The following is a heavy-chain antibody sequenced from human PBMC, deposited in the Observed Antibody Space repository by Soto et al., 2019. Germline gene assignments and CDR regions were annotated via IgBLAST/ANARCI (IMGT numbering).Heavy chain of an antibody. V-gene: IGHV3-11*01. Sequence: GGSLRLSCAASGFTFSDYYMSWIRQAPGKGLEWVSYISSSGSTIYYADSVKGRFTISRDNAKNSLYLQMNSLRAEDTAVYYCARARRSIAALPFWFDPWGQGTLVTVSS. J-gene: IGHJ5*02. CDR2: ISSSGSTI. CDR3: ARARRSIAALPFWFDP. CDR1: GFTFSDYY. D-gene: IGHD6-6*01.